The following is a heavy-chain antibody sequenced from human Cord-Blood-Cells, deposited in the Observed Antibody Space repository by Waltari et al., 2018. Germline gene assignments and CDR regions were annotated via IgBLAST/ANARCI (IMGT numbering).Heavy chain of an antibody. Sequence: QVQLQQWGAGLLKPSETLSLTCAVYGGSFSGYYWSWIRQPPGKGLEWMGEINQSGSTTYNPSLKSRGTISGDTSKNRFSLKLSSVTAADTAVYYCARTGAQLDYYYYYMDVWDKGTTVTVSS. CDR1: GGSFSGYY. CDR3: ARTGAQLDYYYYYMDV. V-gene: IGHV4-34*01. CDR2: INQSGST. J-gene: IGHJ6*03. D-gene: IGHD6-13*01.